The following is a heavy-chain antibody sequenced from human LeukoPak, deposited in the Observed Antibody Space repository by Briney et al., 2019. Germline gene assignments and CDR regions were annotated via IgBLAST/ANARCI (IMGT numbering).Heavy chain of an antibody. CDR1: GFTFSSYA. D-gene: IGHD2-21*01. CDR3: AKDRVQIATYYFDH. V-gene: IGHV3-30*04. CDR2: ISYDGRDK. Sequence: GGSLRLSCAASGFTFSSYAIHWVRQAPGKGPEGVAVISYDGRDKHHADSVKGRFTISRDNSKNTLYLQMNSLRPEDTAVYYCAKDRVQIATYYFDHWGQGTLVTVSS. J-gene: IGHJ4*02.